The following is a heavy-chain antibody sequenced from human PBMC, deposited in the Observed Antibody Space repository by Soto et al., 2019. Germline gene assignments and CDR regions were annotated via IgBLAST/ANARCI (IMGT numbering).Heavy chain of an antibody. J-gene: IGHJ3*02. CDR1: GGSISSSSYY. CDR2: IYYSGST. Sequence: SETLSLTCTVSGGSISSSSYYWGWIRQPPGKGLEWIGCIYYSGSTNYNPSLKSRVTISVDTSKNQFSLKLSSVTAADTAVYYCATELAVSAFDIWGQGTMVTVSS. D-gene: IGHD3-3*02. V-gene: IGHV4-39*07. CDR3: ATELAVSAFDI.